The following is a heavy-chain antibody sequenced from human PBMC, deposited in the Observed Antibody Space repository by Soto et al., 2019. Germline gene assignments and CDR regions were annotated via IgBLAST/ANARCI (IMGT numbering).Heavy chain of an antibody. Sequence: GRSLRLSCAASGFMFSNYWMSWVRQAPGKGLEWVAIIKQDGSDKYYVDSVKGRFTISRDNAKNSLYLQMNSLRIEDAAVYYCARNRDYAFDYWGRGTLVTVSS. CDR1: GFMFSNYW. D-gene: IGHD4-17*01. CDR2: IKQDGSDK. V-gene: IGHV3-7*01. J-gene: IGHJ4*02. CDR3: ARNRDYAFDY.